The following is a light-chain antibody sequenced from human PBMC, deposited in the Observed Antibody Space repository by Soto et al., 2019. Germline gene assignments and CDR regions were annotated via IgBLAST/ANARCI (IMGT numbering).Light chain of an antibody. Sequence: QSVLTQPASVSGSPGQSITISCTGTSSDVGAYNYVSWYQQHPDKAPKLIIFDVSNRPSGVSNRFSGSKSGNTASLTISGLQAEDEADYYCSSYTSSSTLFGGGTKLTVL. CDR3: SSYTSSSTL. V-gene: IGLV2-14*01. CDR2: DVS. CDR1: SSDVGAYNY. J-gene: IGLJ2*01.